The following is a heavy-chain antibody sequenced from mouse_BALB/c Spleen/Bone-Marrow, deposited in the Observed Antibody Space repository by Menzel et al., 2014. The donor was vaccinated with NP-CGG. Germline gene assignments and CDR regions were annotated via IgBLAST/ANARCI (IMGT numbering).Heavy chain of an antibody. D-gene: IGHD3-2*01. V-gene: IGHV2-9*02. J-gene: IGHJ3*01. CDR2: IWAGGST. Sequence: VKLMESGPGLVAPSQSLSITCTVSGFSLTSYGVHWVRQPPGKGLEWLGVIWAGGSTNYNSALMSRLSISKDNSKSQVFLKMNSLQTDDTAMYYCARALDSSGYGFAYWGQGTLVTVFA. CDR1: GFSLTSYG. CDR3: ARALDSSGYGFAY.